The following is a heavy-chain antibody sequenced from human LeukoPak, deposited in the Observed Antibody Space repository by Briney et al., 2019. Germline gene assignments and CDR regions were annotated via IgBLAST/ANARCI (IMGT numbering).Heavy chain of an antibody. Sequence: SETLSLTCTVSGGSISGYYWHWLRQPPAMGLEWIGYINYSGSTDYKPSLKSRVPISVDPSNNQISLNLRSVTAAYTAVYYCAREYSSFEYWGQGILVTVSS. V-gene: IGHV4-59*01. CDR2: INYSGST. CDR1: GGSISGYY. CDR3: AREYSSFEY. D-gene: IGHD3-22*01. J-gene: IGHJ4*02.